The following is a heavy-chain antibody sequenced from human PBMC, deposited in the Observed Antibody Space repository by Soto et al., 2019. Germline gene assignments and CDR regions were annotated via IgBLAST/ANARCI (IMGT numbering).Heavy chain of an antibody. D-gene: IGHD6-19*01. Sequence: PGESLKISCNTSGYTFSGHWISWVRQVPGKGLQWMGNIDPSDSYINYNPAFRGHVTFSVDKSSSTAYLHWRSLGPSDTAIYYCARHGAAIWLGYWGQGTLVTVSS. CDR2: IDPSDSYI. J-gene: IGHJ4*02. CDR1: GYTFSGHW. CDR3: ARHGAAIWLGY. V-gene: IGHV5-10-1*01.